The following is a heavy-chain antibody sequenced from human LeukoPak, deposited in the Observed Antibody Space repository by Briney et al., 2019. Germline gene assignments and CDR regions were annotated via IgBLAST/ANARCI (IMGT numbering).Heavy chain of an antibody. CDR1: GFTFNSYG. V-gene: IGHV3-30*02. CDR3: AKATARPPDAFDI. D-gene: IGHD6-6*01. J-gene: IGHJ3*02. Sequence: PGGSLRLSCAASGFTFNSYGMHWVRQAPGKGLDWVAFIRYDGSNRYYADSVKGRFTISRDNSKNTLYLQMNSLRAEDTAVYYCAKATARPPDAFDIWGQGTIVTVSS. CDR2: IRYDGSNR.